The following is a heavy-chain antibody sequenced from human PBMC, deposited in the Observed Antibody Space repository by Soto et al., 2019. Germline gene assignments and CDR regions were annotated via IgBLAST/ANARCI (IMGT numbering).Heavy chain of an antibody. V-gene: IGHV1-18*01. CDR3: AREIVVVPAAPDAFDI. CDR1: GYTFTSYG. Sequence: ASVKVSCKASGYTFTSYGISWVRQAPGQGREWMGWISAYNGNTNYAQKLQGRVTMTTDTSTSTAYMELRSLRSDDTAVYYCAREIVVVPAAPDAFDIWGQGTMVTVSS. CDR2: ISAYNGNT. D-gene: IGHD2-2*01. J-gene: IGHJ3*02.